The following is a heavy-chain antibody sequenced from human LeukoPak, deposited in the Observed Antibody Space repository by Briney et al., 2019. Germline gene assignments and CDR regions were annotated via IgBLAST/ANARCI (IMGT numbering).Heavy chain of an antibody. CDR2: ISGSGGST. CDR1: GFTFSSYA. D-gene: IGHD4-17*01. Sequence: PGGSLRLSCAASGFTFSSYAMSWVRQAPGKGLEWVSAISGSGGSTYYADSVKGRFTISRDNSKNTLYLQMNSLRAEDTAVYYCAKDSLTTVNWPGWFDPWGQGTLVTVSS. V-gene: IGHV3-23*01. CDR3: AKDSLTTVNWPGWFDP. J-gene: IGHJ5*02.